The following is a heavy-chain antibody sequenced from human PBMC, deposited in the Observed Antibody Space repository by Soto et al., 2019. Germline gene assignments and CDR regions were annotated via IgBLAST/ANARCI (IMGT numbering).Heavy chain of an antibody. CDR3: ARSTVTTTHAFDI. Sequence: GGSLRLSCAASGFTYSTYTMHWVRQAPGKGLEWVSGINWNGGSTGYADSVKGRFTISRDNAKNSLYLQMNSLRAEDTALYYCARSTVTTTHAFDIWGQGTMVTVSS. J-gene: IGHJ3*02. D-gene: IGHD4-17*01. V-gene: IGHV3-20*04. CDR2: INWNGGST. CDR1: GFTYSTYT.